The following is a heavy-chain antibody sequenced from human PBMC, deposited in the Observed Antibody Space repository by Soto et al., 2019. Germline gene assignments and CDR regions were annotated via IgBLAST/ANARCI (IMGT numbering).Heavy chain of an antibody. V-gene: IGHV3-53*02. CDR3: ARDGNGQRGSPH. CDR2: IYSGGSI. CDR1: GLTVSNNF. D-gene: IGHD3-16*01. Sequence: VQLVESGGGLIQAGRSLRLSCAVSGLTVSNNFMMWVRQAPGKGLEWVSLIYSGGSISYADSVKGRFTISRDGSMNMLYLQMNSLTAEDTAVYYCARDGNGQRGSPHWGQGTLVTVSS. J-gene: IGHJ4*02.